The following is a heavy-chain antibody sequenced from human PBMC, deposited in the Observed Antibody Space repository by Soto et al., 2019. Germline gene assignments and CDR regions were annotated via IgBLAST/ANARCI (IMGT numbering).Heavy chain of an antibody. V-gene: IGHV1-18*01. CDR2: ISAYNGNT. Sequence: QVQLVQSGAEVKKPGASVKVSCKASGYTFASYAISWMRQAPGQGLEWMGWISAYNGNTNYAQKLQGRVTMTTDTSTSTADMELRTLRSDDTAVYYCARDPPPPDYWGQGTLVTVSS. J-gene: IGHJ4*02. CDR1: GYTFASYA. CDR3: ARDPPPPDY.